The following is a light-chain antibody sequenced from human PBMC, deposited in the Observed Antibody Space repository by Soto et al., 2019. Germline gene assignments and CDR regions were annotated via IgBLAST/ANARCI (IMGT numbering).Light chain of an antibody. Sequence: ELVMTQSPVTLSVSPGERATLSCRASQSVSNSFAWYQQKPGQAPSLLIYGASTRATGIPARFSGSGSGTKFTLPTSSLLSEDFAAYYCQQYNNWPPFTFGQGTRLEIK. CDR1: QSVSNS. J-gene: IGKJ5*01. V-gene: IGKV3-15*01. CDR3: QQYNNWPPFT. CDR2: GAS.